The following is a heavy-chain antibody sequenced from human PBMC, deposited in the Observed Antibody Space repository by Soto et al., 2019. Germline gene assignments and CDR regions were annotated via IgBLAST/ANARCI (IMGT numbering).Heavy chain of an antibody. CDR1: GYTFTSYG. Sequence: QVQLVQSGAEVKKPGASVKVSCKASGYTFTSYGISWVRQAPGQGLEWMGWISAYNGNTNYAQKLQGRVTMTTGTSTSTAYMELRSLRSDDTAVYYCARDYYDILTGWGPSWFDPWGQGTLVTVSS. CDR2: ISAYNGNT. V-gene: IGHV1-18*01. CDR3: ARDYYDILTGWGPSWFDP. D-gene: IGHD3-9*01. J-gene: IGHJ5*02.